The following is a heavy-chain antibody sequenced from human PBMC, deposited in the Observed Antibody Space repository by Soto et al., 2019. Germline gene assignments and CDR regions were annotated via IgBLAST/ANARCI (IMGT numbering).Heavy chain of an antibody. CDR2: IGSNGVMT. J-gene: IGHJ4*02. D-gene: IGHD6-13*01. CDR1: GFTFNNYA. Sequence: GGSLRLSCAASGFTFNNYAMSWVRQAPGKGLEWVSTIGSNGVMTYYADSVKGRFTISRDNSKSTLYLQVSSLRADDTAEYYCAKRVAAGYFDYWGQGTLVTVSS. V-gene: IGHV3-23*01. CDR3: AKRVAAGYFDY.